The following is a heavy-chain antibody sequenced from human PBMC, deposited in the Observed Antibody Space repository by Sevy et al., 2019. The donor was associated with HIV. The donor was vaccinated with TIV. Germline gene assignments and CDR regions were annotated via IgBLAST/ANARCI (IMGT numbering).Heavy chain of an antibody. CDR2: IIPIFGTA. D-gene: IGHD3-10*01. CDR3: ARAVGSLWFGELFTNYYYYYYMDV. Sequence: ASVKVSCKASGGTFSSYAISWVRQAPGQGLEWTGGIIPIFGTANYAQKFQGRVTITADKSTSTAYMELSSLRSEDTAVYYCARAVGSLWFGELFTNYYYYYYMDVWGKGTTVTVSS. V-gene: IGHV1-69*06. J-gene: IGHJ6*03. CDR1: GGTFSSYA.